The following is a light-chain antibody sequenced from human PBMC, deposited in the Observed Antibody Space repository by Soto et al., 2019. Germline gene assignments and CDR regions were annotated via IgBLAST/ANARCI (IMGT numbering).Light chain of an antibody. CDR3: CSYTGNYFYD. V-gene: IGLV2-11*01. CDR1: SSDVGGYNY. Sequence: QSVLTQPRSVSGSPGQSVAISCTGTSSDVGGYNYVSWYQQHPGKAPKLMIYDVTKRPSGVPDRFSGSKSGNTASLTISGLQAEDEADYYCCSYTGNYFYDFGTGTKVTVL. J-gene: IGLJ1*01. CDR2: DVT.